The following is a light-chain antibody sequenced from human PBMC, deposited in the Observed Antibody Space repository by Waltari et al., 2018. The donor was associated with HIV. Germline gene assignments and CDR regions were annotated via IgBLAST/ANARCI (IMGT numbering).Light chain of an antibody. V-gene: IGLV1-44*01. CDR3: AAWDDSLNGWV. CDR2: SNN. J-gene: IGLJ3*02. CDR1: SSTIGSIT. Sequence: QSVLTQPPSAPGTPGQRVPISCPGSSSTIGSITVSCFQQLPGTAPKLLSYSNNQRPSGVPDRYSGSKSGTSASLAITGLQSEDEADYYCAAWDDSLNGWVFGGGTKLTVL.